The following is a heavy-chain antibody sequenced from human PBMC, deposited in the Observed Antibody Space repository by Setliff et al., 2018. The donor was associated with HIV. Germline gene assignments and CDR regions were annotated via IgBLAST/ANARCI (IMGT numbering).Heavy chain of an antibody. CDR1: GESLSGYY. CDR2: VTHTRAT. CDR3: VRGGDSSSWYWGRWFDP. D-gene: IGHD6-13*01. V-gene: IGHV4-34*01. J-gene: IGHJ5*02. Sequence: PSETLSLTCAVYGESLSGYYRSWIRQPPGKGLEWIGEVTHTRATNYNPSLQSRVTVTVDTSKNQFSLKLSSVTAADTAVYYCVRGGDSSSWYWGRWFDPWGQGTLVTV.